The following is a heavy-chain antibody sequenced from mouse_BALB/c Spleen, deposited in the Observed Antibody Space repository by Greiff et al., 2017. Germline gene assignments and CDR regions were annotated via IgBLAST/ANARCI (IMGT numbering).Heavy chain of an antibody. CDR3: ARGGIYYDPYYFDY. CDR2: ISYSGST. J-gene: IGHJ2*01. V-gene: IGHV3-8*02. Sequence: EVKLQESGPSLVKPSQTLSLTCSVTGDSITSGYWNWIRKFPGNKLEYMGYISYSGSTYYNPSLKSRISITRDTSKNQYYLQLNSVTTEDTATYYCARGGIYYDPYYFDYWGQGTTLTVSS. D-gene: IGHD2-4*01. CDR1: GDSITSGY.